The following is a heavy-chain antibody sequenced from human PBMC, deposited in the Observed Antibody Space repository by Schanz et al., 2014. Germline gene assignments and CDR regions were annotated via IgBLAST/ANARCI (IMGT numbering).Heavy chain of an antibody. V-gene: IGHV3-73*01. Sequence: EVQLVESGGGLVQPGGSLKLSCAASGFTFSDSHIHWVRQASGKGLEWVGHIRSKANNYATAYTASVEGRFTISRDDSKNTAYLQVNSLKTEDTAVYYCSRQTVSCHDNWGQGTLVTVSS. CDR2: IRSKANNYAT. J-gene: IGHJ4*02. CDR1: GFTFSDSH. CDR3: SRQTVSCHDN. D-gene: IGHD2-2*01.